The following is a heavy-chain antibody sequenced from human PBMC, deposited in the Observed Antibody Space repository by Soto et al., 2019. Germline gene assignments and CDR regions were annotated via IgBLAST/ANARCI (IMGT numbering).Heavy chain of an antibody. J-gene: IGHJ4*02. CDR2: VSGSGGST. CDR3: AKVGGGDSSSYYYYFVY. Sequence: EVQLLESGGGLVQPGGSLRLSCAASGFIFSSYALSWVRQAPGKGLEWVSTVSGSGGSTYYADSVKGRFIISRDNSKNTLYLQMNSLRAEDTAVYYCAKVGGGDSSSYYYYFVYWGQGTLVTVSS. D-gene: IGHD3-22*01. CDR1: GFIFSSYA. V-gene: IGHV3-23*01.